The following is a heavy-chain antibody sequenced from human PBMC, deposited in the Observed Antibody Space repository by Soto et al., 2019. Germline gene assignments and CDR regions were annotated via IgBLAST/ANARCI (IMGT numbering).Heavy chain of an antibody. Sequence: ASVKVSCKASGYTFTSYGISWVRPAPGQGLEWMGWISAYNGNTNYAQKLQGRVTMTTDTSTSTAYMELRSLRSDDTAVYYCARDSDDFWSGYPIFDYWGQGTLVTVSS. D-gene: IGHD3-3*01. J-gene: IGHJ4*02. V-gene: IGHV1-18*04. CDR1: GYTFTSYG. CDR2: ISAYNGNT. CDR3: ARDSDDFWSGYPIFDY.